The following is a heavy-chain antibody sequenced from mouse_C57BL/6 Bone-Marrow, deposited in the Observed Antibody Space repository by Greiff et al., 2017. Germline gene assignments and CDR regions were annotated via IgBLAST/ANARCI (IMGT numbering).Heavy chain of an antibody. CDR2: IYPRSGNT. V-gene: IGHV1-81*01. J-gene: IGHJ3*01. CDR3: AREGNYGSSRFAY. CDR1: GYTFTSYG. D-gene: IGHD1-1*01. Sequence: VQLQQSGAELARPGASVKLSCKASGYTFTSYGISWVKQRTGQGLEWIGEIYPRSGNTYYNEKFKGKATLTADKSSSTAYMELRSLTSEDSAVYFCAREGNYGSSRFAYWGQGTLVTVSA.